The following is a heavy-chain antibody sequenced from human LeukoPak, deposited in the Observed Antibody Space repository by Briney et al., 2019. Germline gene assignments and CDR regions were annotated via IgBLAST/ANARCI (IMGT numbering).Heavy chain of an antibody. CDR1: GFTFSSYS. CDR3: ARIRYGDYFDY. J-gene: IGHJ4*02. V-gene: IGHV3-48*01. D-gene: IGHD4-17*01. Sequence: PGGSLRLSCAASGFTFSSYSMNWVRQAPGKGLEWASYISSSSSTIYYADSVKGRFTISRDNAKNSLYLQMNSLRAEDTAVYYCARIRYGDYFDYWGQGTLVTVSS. CDR2: ISSSSSTI.